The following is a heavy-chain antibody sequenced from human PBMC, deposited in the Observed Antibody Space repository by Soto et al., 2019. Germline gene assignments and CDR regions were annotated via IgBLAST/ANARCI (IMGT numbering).Heavy chain of an antibody. CDR2: IYYSGST. CDR3: ARISRGYSGYDSDY. J-gene: IGHJ4*02. D-gene: IGHD5-12*01. CDR1: GGSISSYY. V-gene: IGHV4-59*01. Sequence: SETLSLTCTVSGGSISSYYWSWIRQPPGKGLEWIGYIYYSGSTNYNPSLKSRVTISVDTSKNQFSLKLSSVTAADTAVYYCARISRGYSGYDSDYWGQGTLVTVSS.